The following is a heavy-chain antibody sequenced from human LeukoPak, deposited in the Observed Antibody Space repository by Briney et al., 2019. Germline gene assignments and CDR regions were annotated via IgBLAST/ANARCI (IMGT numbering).Heavy chain of an antibody. D-gene: IGHD3-3*01. Sequence: PSETLFLTCTVSGGSISSSSYYWGWIRQPPGKGLEWIGSIYYSGSTYYNPSLKSRVTISVDTSKNQFSLKLSSVTAADTAVYYCARDPIYFWSGISHWGQGTLVTVSS. J-gene: IGHJ1*01. CDR2: IYYSGST. CDR1: GGSISSSSYY. CDR3: ARDPIYFWSGISH. V-gene: IGHV4-39*07.